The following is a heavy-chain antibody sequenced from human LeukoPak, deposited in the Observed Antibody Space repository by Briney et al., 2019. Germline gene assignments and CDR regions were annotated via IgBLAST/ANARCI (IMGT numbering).Heavy chain of an antibody. V-gene: IGHV4-34*01. Sequence: SETLSLTCAVYGGSFSGYYWSWIRQPPGKGLEWIGEINHSGSTNYNPSLKSRVTISVDTSKNQFSLKLSSVTAADTAVYYCASGGGSYFDYWGQGTLVTVSP. J-gene: IGHJ4*02. D-gene: IGHD3-16*01. CDR3: ASGGGSYFDY. CDR2: INHSGST. CDR1: GGSFSGYY.